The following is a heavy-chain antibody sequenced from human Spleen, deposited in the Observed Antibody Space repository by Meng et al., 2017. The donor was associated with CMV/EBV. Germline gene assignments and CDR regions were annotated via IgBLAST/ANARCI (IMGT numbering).Heavy chain of an antibody. CDR1: GFTFSNAW. J-gene: IGHJ4*02. Sequence: GESLKISCVASGFTFSNAWMRWVRQASGKGLEWVGRIKNKADGGTTDYAAPVKGRFTISRDDSKNTLYLQMNSLRPEDTAMYYCTTVHYWGPGTLVTVSS. V-gene: IGHV3-15*01. CDR2: IKNKADGGTT. CDR3: TTVHY.